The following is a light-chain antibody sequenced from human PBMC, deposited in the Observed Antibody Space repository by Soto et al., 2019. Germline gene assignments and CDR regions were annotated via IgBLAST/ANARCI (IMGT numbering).Light chain of an antibody. CDR3: QLRSNWIFT. V-gene: IGKV3-11*01. CDR2: DAS. J-gene: IGKJ3*01. CDR1: QSVNNY. Sequence: EIVLTQSPDTLSLSPGERATLSCRASQSVNNYLAWYQQVHGQAPRLLIYDASKRATGIPARFSGSGSGTGFTLTISSLEPEDSAVYYCQLRSNWIFTFGPGTKVEI.